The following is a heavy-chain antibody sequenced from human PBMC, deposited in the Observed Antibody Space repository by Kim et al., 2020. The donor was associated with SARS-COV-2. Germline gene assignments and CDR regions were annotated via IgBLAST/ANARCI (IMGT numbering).Heavy chain of an antibody. V-gene: IGHV3-30*02. Sequence: VKGRFTISRDNSKNTLYLQMNSLRAEDTAVYYCAVDADYYDSSGSHLGNYWGQGTLVTVSS. J-gene: IGHJ4*02. CDR3: AVDADYYDSSGSHLGNY. D-gene: IGHD3-22*01.